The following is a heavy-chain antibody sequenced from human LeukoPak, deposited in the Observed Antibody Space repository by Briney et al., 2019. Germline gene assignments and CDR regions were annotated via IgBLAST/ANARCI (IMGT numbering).Heavy chain of an antibody. CDR2: IIPIFGTA. V-gene: IGHV1-69*13. CDR1: GGTFSSYA. CDR3: ARAELRFLEWLGWFDP. Sequence: SVKVSCKASGGTFSSYAISWVRQAPGQGLEWMGGIIPIFGTANYAQKFQGRVTITADESTSTAYMELSSLRSEDTAVYYCARAELRFLEWLGWFDPWGQGTLVTVSS. J-gene: IGHJ5*02. D-gene: IGHD3-3*01.